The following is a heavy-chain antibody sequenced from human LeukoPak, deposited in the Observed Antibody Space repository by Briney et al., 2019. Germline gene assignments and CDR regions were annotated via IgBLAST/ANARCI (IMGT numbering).Heavy chain of an antibody. V-gene: IGHV3-74*01. CDR2: INTDGSIT. CDR3: AKKEKGVIMA. Sequence: GGSLRLSCAASGFTFSDYWIHWVRQAPGKGQVWVSRINTDGSITNYADSVKGRFTISRDNSKNTLYLQMNSLRAEDTAVYYCAKKEKGVIMAWGQGTLVTVSS. J-gene: IGHJ5*02. CDR1: GFTFSDYW. D-gene: IGHD3-10*01.